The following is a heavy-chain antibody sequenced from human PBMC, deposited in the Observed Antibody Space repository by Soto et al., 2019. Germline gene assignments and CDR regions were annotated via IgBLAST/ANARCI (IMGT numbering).Heavy chain of an antibody. CDR1: GFTFSSYW. D-gene: IGHD2-15*01. V-gene: IGHV3-7*01. J-gene: IGHJ3*02. CDR3: ARDIFPPYCSGGSCYHDAFDI. CDR2: IKQDGSEK. Sequence: EVQLVESGGGLVQPGGSLRLSCAASGFTFSSYWMSWVRQAPGKGLEWVANIKQDGSEKYYVDSVKGRFTISRDNAKNSLYLQMNSLRAEHTAVYYCARDIFPPYCSGGSCYHDAFDIWGQGTMVTVSS.